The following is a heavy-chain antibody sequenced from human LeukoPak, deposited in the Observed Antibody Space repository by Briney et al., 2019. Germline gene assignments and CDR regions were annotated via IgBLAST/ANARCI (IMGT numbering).Heavy chain of an antibody. CDR3: VKDGLAFCGGDCYSYFDY. V-gene: IGHV3-64D*06. CDR1: GFTFSVYA. Sequence: PGRSLRLSCSASGFTFSVYAIHWVRQAPGGGVEYVSTIISNGGSTYYADSVKGRFTISRDNSKNTVSLQMSSLRAEDTALYYCVKDGLAFCGGDCYSYFDYWGEGTLVTVSS. J-gene: IGHJ4*02. D-gene: IGHD2-21*02. CDR2: IISNGGST.